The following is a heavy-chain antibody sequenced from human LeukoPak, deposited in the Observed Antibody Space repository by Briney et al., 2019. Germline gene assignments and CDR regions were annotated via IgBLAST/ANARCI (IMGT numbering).Heavy chain of an antibody. Sequence: GRSLRLSCAASGFIFRSCGVQWVRQAPGRGLEWVSGINWKTGNGIYADSVKGRFTISRDNAKNSLYLQMSSLRAEDTALYYCTRRAARWQFDLWGRGTLLTVSS. CDR3: TRRAARWQFDL. CDR2: INWKTGNG. D-gene: IGHD5-24*01. V-gene: IGHV3-9*01. J-gene: IGHJ2*01. CDR1: GFIFRSCG.